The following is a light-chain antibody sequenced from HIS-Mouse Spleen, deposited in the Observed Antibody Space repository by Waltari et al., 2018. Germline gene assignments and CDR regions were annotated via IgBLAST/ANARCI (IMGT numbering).Light chain of an antibody. Sequence: QSALTQPRSVSGSPGQSVTISCTGTSSDVGGYNYVSWYQQQPGKAPKLMICDVSKRPSGVPDRFSGSKSGNTASLTISGLQAEDEADYYCCSYAGSYTLVFGGGTKLTVL. J-gene: IGLJ2*01. CDR3: CSYAGSYTLV. CDR2: DVS. CDR1: SSDVGGYNY. V-gene: IGLV2-11*01.